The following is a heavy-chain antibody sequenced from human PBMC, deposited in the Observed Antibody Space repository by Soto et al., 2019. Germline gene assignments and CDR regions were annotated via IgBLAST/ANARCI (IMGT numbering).Heavy chain of an antibody. CDR3: AKEGCSGGIRYGFDY. D-gene: IGHD2-15*01. Sequence: QVQLVESGGGVVQPGRSLRLSCAASGFTFSSYGMHWVRQAPGKGLEWVAVMSWDGSDEFYEETVKGRFTVSRDNSRNTLYLQMNSLRPEDTAVYYCAKEGCSGGIRYGFDYWGQGTLVTVSS. CDR2: MSWDGSDE. V-gene: IGHV3-30*18. CDR1: GFTFSSYG. J-gene: IGHJ4*02.